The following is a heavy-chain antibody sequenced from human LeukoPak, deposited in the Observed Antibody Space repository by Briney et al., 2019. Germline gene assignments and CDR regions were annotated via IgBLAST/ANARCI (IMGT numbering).Heavy chain of an antibody. CDR1: GYTFTSYA. J-gene: IGHJ6*02. Sequence: ASVKVSCKASGYTFTSYAMHWVRQAPGQRLEWMGWINAGNGNTKYSQKFQGRVTITRDTSASTAYMELSSLRSEDTAVYYCARAYQGYSSSWYRSEYYYYGMDVWGQGTTVTVSS. D-gene: IGHD6-13*01. V-gene: IGHV1-3*01. CDR2: INAGNGNT. CDR3: ARAYQGYSSSWYRSEYYYYGMDV.